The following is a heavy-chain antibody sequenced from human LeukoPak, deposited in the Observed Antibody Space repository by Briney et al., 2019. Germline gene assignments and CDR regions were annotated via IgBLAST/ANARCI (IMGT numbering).Heavy chain of an antibody. D-gene: IGHD4-17*01. CDR1: GFTYSNYW. CDR3: ARDYGDAFDV. Sequence: GGSLRLSCAASGFTYSNYWMHWVRQAPGKGLVGVSLINSDGSSTNYADSVKGRFTISRDNAKNTMYLQMNSLRAEDTAVYYCARDYGDAFDVWGQGTMVTVSS. J-gene: IGHJ3*01. CDR2: INSDGSST. V-gene: IGHV3-74*01.